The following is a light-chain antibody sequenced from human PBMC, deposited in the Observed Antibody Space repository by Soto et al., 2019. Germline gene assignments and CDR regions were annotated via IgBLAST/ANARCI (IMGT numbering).Light chain of an antibody. CDR2: DVS. Sequence: DIEFIQSQATLTLSAGERVTLSCRASQSVSNSLAWYQQKPGQPPRLLIYDVSNRATGIPARFSGSGSWTDFPLTITSLEPEDFAVYFCHQRYNWPRVAFGQGTRLEIK. J-gene: IGKJ5*01. CDR3: HQRYNWPRVA. V-gene: IGKV3-11*01. CDR1: QSVSNS.